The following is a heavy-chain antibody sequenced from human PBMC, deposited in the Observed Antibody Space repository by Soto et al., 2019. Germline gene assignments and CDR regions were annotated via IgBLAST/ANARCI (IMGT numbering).Heavy chain of an antibody. J-gene: IGHJ4*02. CDR1: GGSISSSSSW. D-gene: IGHD1-26*01. CDR2: IYYSGST. V-gene: IGHV4-39*01. CDR3: ARQVGAFDY. Sequence: QLQLQESGPGLVKPSETLSLTCTVSGGSISSSSSWWGWIRQPPGKGLEWIGSIYYSGSTYYNPSLKSRVSISVDTSKNQFSLKLSSVTAADTAVYYCARQVGAFDYWGQGTLVTVSS.